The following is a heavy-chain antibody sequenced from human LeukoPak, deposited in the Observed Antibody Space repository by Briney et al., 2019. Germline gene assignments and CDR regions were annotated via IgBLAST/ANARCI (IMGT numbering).Heavy chain of an antibody. D-gene: IGHD1-26*01. CDR1: GFTFSSYS. V-gene: IGHV3-21*01. CDR2: ISSSSSYI. CDR3: AIERNTSIVTAFDV. J-gene: IGHJ3*01. Sequence: GGSLRLSCAASGFTFSSYSMNWVRQAPGKGLEWVSSISSSSSYIYYADPVKGRFTISRDNAKNTLYLQMNSLRVEDTAVYFCAIERNTSIVTAFDVWGQGTMVTVSS.